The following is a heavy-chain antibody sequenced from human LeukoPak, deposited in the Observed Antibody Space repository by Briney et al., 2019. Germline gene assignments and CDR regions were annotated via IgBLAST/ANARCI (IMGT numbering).Heavy chain of an antibody. J-gene: IGHJ4*02. CDR3: RGGHYSGLER. D-gene: IGHD3-10*01. V-gene: IGHV3-7*01. Sequence: GGSLRLSCVASGFTFGDNWMNWVRQAPGKGLEWVASIKKDGSEKYYVDSVKGRFTISRDNVKNSLYLQMNRLRPEDTAVYYCRGGHYSGLERWGRGTLVTVSS. CDR1: GFTFGDNW. CDR2: IKKDGSEK.